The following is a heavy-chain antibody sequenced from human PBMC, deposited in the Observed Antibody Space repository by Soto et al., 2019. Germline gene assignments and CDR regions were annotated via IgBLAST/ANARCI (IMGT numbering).Heavy chain of an antibody. Sequence: GGSLRLSCAASGFTFSDYYMSWIRQAPGKGLEWVSYISSSGSTIYYADSVKGRFTISRDNAKNSLYLQMNSLRAVDTAVYYCARVRFYASGSSINWFDPWGQGTLVTVS. J-gene: IGHJ5*02. CDR3: ARVRFYASGSSINWFDP. CDR2: ISSSGSTI. D-gene: IGHD3-10*01. V-gene: IGHV3-11*01. CDR1: GFTFSDYY.